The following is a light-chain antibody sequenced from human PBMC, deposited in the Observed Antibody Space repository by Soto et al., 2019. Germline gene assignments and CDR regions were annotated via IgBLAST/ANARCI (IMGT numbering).Light chain of an antibody. CDR3: QQYGSSPRT. CDR2: GAS. J-gene: IGKJ1*01. CDR1: QSVISSD. V-gene: IGKV3-20*01. Sequence: ESVVPQSPGTLSLAPGERATLSCMASQSVISSDLSRYKQKPGQAPRLLINGASSMDTGIQDRFSGNGSGPDFTLPISRREPDDLAVYYCQQYGSSPRTFGQGTKVEI.